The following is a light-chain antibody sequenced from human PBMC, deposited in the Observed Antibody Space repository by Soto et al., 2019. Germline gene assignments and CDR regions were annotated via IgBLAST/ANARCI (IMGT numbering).Light chain of an antibody. CDR1: SSDIGSYNY. Sequence: QSVLTQPPSASGSPGQSVTISCTGTSSDIGSYNYVSWYQQHPGKAPRLLIYEVSQRPSGVPDRFSGSKSANTASLTVSGLQPEDEADYHCSSYADTNNLLYVFGTGTKVTVL. V-gene: IGLV2-8*01. J-gene: IGLJ1*01. CDR2: EVS. CDR3: SSYADTNNLLYV.